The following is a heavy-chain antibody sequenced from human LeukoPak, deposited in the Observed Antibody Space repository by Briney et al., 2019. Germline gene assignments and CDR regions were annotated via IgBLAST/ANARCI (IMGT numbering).Heavy chain of an antibody. CDR2: IKQDGSEK. Sequence: GGSLRLSCAASGFTFSSYSMNWVRQAPGKGLEWVANIKQDGSEKYYVDSVKGRFTISRDNAKNSLCLQMNSLRAEDTAVYYCARRQGYYDSSGLADYWGQGTLVTVSS. CDR3: ARRQGYYDSSGLADY. D-gene: IGHD3-22*01. CDR1: GFTFSSYS. J-gene: IGHJ4*02. V-gene: IGHV3-7*01.